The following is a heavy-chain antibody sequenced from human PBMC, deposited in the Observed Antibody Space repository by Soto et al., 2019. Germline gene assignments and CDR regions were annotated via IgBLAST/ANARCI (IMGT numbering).Heavy chain of an antibody. V-gene: IGHV1-3*01. D-gene: IGHD3-9*01. CDR3: ARYTLRYFDCLLDF. CDR2: INAGNGNT. Sequence: SVKVSCKASGYTFTNYAVHWVRQAPGQRLEWMGWINAGNGNTKYSQKFQGRVTITSDTSASTAYMELSNLRSEDTAVYYCARYTLRYFDCLLDFCGQGTLVTVSS. CDR1: GYTFTNYA. J-gene: IGHJ4*02.